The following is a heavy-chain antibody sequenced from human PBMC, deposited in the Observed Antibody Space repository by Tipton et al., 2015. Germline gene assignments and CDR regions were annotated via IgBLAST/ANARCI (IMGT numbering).Heavy chain of an antibody. D-gene: IGHD1-26*01. CDR1: GSTFSSYG. J-gene: IGHJ4*02. V-gene: IGHV1-69*01. CDR2: IMPIFGTA. CDR3: AREERRRYFDY. Sequence: QLVQSGAEVKKPGSSVKVSCKASGSTFSSYGIHWVRRAPGQGLEWMGGIMPIFGTANYAQNFQGRVTITADESTTTAYMELSSLRSDDTAVYYCAREERRRYFDYWGQGTLVTVSS.